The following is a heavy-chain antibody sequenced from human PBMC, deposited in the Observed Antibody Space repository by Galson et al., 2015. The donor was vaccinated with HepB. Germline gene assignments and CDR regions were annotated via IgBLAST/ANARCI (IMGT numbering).Heavy chain of an antibody. CDR1: GYTFTSYA. D-gene: IGHD3-10*01. J-gene: IGHJ3*02. Sequence: SVKVSCKASGYTFTSYAMHWVRQAPGRRLEWMGWINAGNGNTKYSQKFQGRVTITRDTSASTAYMELSSLRSEDTAVYYCARVLSGPRAFDIWGQGTMVTVSS. V-gene: IGHV1-3*01. CDR3: ARVLSGPRAFDI. CDR2: INAGNGNT.